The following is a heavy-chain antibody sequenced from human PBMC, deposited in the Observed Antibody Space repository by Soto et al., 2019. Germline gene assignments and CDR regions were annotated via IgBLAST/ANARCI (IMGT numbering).Heavy chain of an antibody. CDR1: GYTFTSYG. CDR2: ISAYNGNT. D-gene: IGHD3-10*01. Sequence: ASVKVSCKASGYTFTSYGISWVRQAPGQGLEWMGWISAYNGNTNYAQKLQGRVTMTTDTSTSTAYMELRSLRSDDTAVYYCARDLPSGSYYSYYYVMDVWGQGTTVTVSS. CDR3: ARDLPSGSYYSYYYVMDV. J-gene: IGHJ6*02. V-gene: IGHV1-18*04.